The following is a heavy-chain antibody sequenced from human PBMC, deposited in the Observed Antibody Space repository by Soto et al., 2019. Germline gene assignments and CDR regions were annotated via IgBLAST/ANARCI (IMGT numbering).Heavy chain of an antibody. CDR3: ARDFAGASSELIDY. V-gene: IGHV3-9*01. CDR1: GFTFDDYA. D-gene: IGHD3-16*01. Sequence: EVHLVESGGGLVQPGRSLRLSCAASGFTFDDYAMHWIRQPPGKGLEWFSGISWKTGTIDYADSVKGRFSISRDNAKNSLYLQMNSLRAEDTALYYCARDFAGASSELIDYWGQGTLVTVSS. J-gene: IGHJ4*02. CDR2: ISWKTGTI.